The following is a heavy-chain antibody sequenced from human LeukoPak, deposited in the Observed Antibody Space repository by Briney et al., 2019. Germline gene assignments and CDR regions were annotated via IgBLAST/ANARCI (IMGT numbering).Heavy chain of an antibody. D-gene: IGHD6-19*01. CDR3: AKDARRTSGWYFFDY. CDR1: RFAFTRQV. CDR2: ISESGRIT. V-gene: IGHV3-23*01. Sequence: GRTLSLSCASSRFAFTRQVMGSVPHAPSQAVKCGPVISESGRITYPADSVKGRFTISRNNSKTTLFLQMNSLRAEDTAVYYCAKDARRTSGWYFFDYWGQGTLVTVSS. J-gene: IGHJ4*02.